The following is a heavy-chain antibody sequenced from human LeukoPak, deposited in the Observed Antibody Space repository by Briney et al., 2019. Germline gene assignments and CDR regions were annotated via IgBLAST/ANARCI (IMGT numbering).Heavy chain of an antibody. CDR2: IYYSGST. D-gene: IGHD3-16*02. V-gene: IGHV4-39*01. CDR3: ARVYVWGSYRYTTRKYYFDY. J-gene: IGHJ4*02. CDR1: GGSISSSSYY. Sequence: KPSETLSLTCTVSGGSISSSSYYWGWIRQPPGKGLEWIGSIYYSGSTYYNPSLKSRVTISVDTSKNQFSLKLSSVTAADTAVYYCARVYVWGSYRYTTRKYYFDYWGQGTLVTVSS.